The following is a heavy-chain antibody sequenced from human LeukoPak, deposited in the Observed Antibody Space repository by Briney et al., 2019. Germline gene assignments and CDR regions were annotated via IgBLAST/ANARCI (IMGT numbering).Heavy chain of an antibody. CDR1: GFTFSSYG. J-gene: IGHJ4*02. CDR3: AKEKEPDAAMVPPDY. CDR2: IRYDGSNK. D-gene: IGHD5-18*01. V-gene: IGHV3-30*02. Sequence: PGGSLRLSCAASGFTFSSYGMHWVRQAPGKGLEWVAFIRYDGSNKYYADSVKGRFTISRANSKNTLYLQMNSLRAEDTAVYYCAKEKEPDAAMVPPDYWGQGTLVTVSS.